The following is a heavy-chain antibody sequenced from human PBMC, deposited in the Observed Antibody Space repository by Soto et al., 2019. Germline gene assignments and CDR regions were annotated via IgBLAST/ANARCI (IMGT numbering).Heavy chain of an antibody. V-gene: IGHV5-10-1*01. D-gene: IGHD3-9*01. CDR1: GYSFTSYW. CDR3: ARQIWIYDILTGYTYYFDY. J-gene: IGHJ4*02. CDR2: IDPSDSYT. Sequence: EVQLVQSGAEVKKPGESLRISCKGSGYSFTSYWISWVRQMPGKGLAWMGRIDPSDSYTNYSPSFQGHVTISADKSISTAYLQWSSLKASDTAMYYCARQIWIYDILTGYTYYFDYWGQGTLVTVSS.